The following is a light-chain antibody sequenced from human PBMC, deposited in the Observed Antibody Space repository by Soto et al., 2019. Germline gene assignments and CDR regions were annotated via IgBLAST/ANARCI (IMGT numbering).Light chain of an antibody. J-gene: IGKJ1*01. CDR2: AAS. V-gene: IGKV3-11*01. Sequence: EIVLTHSPATLSLSPGERATLSCRASQSVSSYLAWYQQKPGQAPRLLIYAASNRTTGIPARFSGSGSGTDFTLTITRLQPEDFAMYYCQQYDRSPWTFGQGTKVDIK. CDR3: QQYDRSPWT. CDR1: QSVSSY.